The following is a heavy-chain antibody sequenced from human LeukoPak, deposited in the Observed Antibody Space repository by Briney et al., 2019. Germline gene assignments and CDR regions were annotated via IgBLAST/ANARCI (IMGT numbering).Heavy chain of an antibody. V-gene: IGHV4-59*08. CDR1: GGSISSYY. CDR2: IYYRGST. D-gene: IGHD3/OR15-3a*01. Sequence: PSETLSLNCTVAGGSISSYYWSWIRQPPGKGLEWIGYIYYRGSTNYNPSLKSRVTISLDTSKNQFSLKLSSVTAADTAVYYCARRGGLVWFDPWGQGTLVTVSS. CDR3: ARRGGLVWFDP. J-gene: IGHJ5*02.